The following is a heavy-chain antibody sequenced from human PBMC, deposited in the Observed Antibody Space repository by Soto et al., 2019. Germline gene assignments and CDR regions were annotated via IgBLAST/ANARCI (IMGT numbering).Heavy chain of an antibody. Sequence: SETLSLTCTVSGGSISSGGYYWSWIHQHPGKGLEWIGYIYYSGSTYYNPSLKSRVTISVDTSKNQFSLKLSSVTAADTAVYYCARDGYSSKGGYFDYWGQGTLVTVSS. V-gene: IGHV4-31*03. CDR3: ARDGYSSKGGYFDY. CDR2: IYYSGST. D-gene: IGHD2-15*01. J-gene: IGHJ4*02. CDR1: GGSISSGGYY.